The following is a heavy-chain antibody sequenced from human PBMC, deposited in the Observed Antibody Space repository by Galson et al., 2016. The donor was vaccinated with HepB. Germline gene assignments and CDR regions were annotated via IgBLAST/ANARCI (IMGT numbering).Heavy chain of an antibody. CDR3: ARRALGTTVITWHYYYGMDV. CDR1: GYSFANNW. V-gene: IGHV5-51*01. J-gene: IGHJ6*02. Sequence: QSGAEVKKPGESLKISCKGSGYSFANNWIGWVRQVPGKGLEWMGIIYPGDSDTRYSPSFQGQVTISADKSISTAYLQWSSLKASDTAIYFCARRALGTTVITWHYYYGMDVWGQGTTVTVSS. D-gene: IGHD4-17*01. CDR2: IYPGDSDT.